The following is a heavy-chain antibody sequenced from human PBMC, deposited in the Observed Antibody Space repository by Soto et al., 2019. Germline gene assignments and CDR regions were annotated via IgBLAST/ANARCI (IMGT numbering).Heavy chain of an antibody. D-gene: IGHD6-19*01. CDR1: WDRCISFG. CDR2: IYPGDSDT. V-gene: IGHV5-51*01. Sequence: CRVSWDRCISFGIRWVRPMTGKGLEWMGIIYPGDSDTRYSPSFQGQVTISADKSISTAYLQWSSLKASDTAMYYCAGEKIVAGFYYGLDVLGQGTTVTVS. CDR3: AGEKIVAGFYYGLDV. J-gene: IGHJ6*02.